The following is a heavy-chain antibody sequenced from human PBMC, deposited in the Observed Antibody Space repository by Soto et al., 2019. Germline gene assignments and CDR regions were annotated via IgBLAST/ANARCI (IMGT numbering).Heavy chain of an antibody. D-gene: IGHD6-13*01. J-gene: IGHJ5*02. CDR1: GGTFSTYA. Sequence: ASVKVSCKASGGTFSTYAITWVRQAPGQGLEWMGGIIPLFGTAKYAQRFQGRVTITADESTSTAYMELSRLRFEDTAVYYCARVQLTSRWAYTWFDHWGQGTGVTVSS. CDR3: ARVQLTSRWAYTWFDH. V-gene: IGHV1-69*13. CDR2: IIPLFGTA.